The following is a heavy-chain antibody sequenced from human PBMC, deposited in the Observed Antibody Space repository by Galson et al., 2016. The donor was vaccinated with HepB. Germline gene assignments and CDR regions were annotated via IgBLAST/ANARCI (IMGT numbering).Heavy chain of an antibody. Sequence: SLRLSCAASGFTVSRNQMTWVHQAPGKGLEWVSVIYTGGSTYYGDSVKGRFTISRDNSKNTLYLQMDSLRAEDTAVYYCARDNFYGSGTYPPYYYMDVWGKGTTVTVSS. J-gene: IGHJ6*03. CDR1: GFTVSRNQ. CDR2: IYTGGST. CDR3: ARDNFYGSGTYPPYYYMDV. D-gene: IGHD3-10*01. V-gene: IGHV3-53*01.